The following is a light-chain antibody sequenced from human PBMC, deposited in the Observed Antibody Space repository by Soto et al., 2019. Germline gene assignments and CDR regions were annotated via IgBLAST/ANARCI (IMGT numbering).Light chain of an antibody. CDR3: QQYYNWPFT. Sequence: EIVMTQSPVTLSVSPGERATLSCRASQSVGSNLAWYQQIPGQAPRLLVFRASTRATGIPARFSGSGSGTEFTLTISSLQSEDSAVYYCQQYYNWPFTFGQGTRLEIK. CDR1: QSVGSN. J-gene: IGKJ5*01. V-gene: IGKV3-15*01. CDR2: RAS.